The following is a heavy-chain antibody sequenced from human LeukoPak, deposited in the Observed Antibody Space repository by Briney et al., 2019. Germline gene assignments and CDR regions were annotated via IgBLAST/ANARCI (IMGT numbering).Heavy chain of an antibody. J-gene: IGHJ4*02. Sequence: PGGSLRLSCAASGFTFNSYWMHWVRQAPGKGLVWVSRINSDGSGSSYADSVKGRFAISRDNAKNTLYLQMDSLRAEDTAVNYCARGRYTQEWGQGTLVTVSS. D-gene: IGHD1-14*01. CDR1: GFTFNSYW. CDR2: INSDGSGS. CDR3: ARGRYTQE. V-gene: IGHV3-74*01.